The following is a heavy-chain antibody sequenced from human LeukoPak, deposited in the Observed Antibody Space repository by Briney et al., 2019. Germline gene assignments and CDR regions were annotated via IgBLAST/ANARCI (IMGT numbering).Heavy chain of an antibody. J-gene: IGHJ4*02. CDR1: GFTFSSYS. CDR3: ATDNWNSFDY. CDR2: ISSSSSYI. V-gene: IGHV3-21*04. Sequence: GGSLRLSCAASGFTFSSYSMNWVRQAPGKGLEWVSSISSSSSYIYYADSVKGRFTISRDNSKNTLYLQMNSLRAEDTAVYYCATDNWNSFDYWGQGTLVTVSS. D-gene: IGHD1-7*01.